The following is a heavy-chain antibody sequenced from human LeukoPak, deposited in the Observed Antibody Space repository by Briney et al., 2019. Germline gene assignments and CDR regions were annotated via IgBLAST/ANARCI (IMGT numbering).Heavy chain of an antibody. J-gene: IGHJ4*02. CDR3: ARARISWYDVGY. D-gene: IGHD1-1*01. Sequence: PGRSLRLSCAASGFTFGSYAMHWVRQAPGKGLEWVAVISYDGSNKYYADSVKGRFTISRDNSKNTLYLQMNSLRAEDTAVYYCARARISWYDVGYWGQGTLVTVSS. CDR2: ISYDGSNK. V-gene: IGHV3-30-3*01. CDR1: GFTFGSYA.